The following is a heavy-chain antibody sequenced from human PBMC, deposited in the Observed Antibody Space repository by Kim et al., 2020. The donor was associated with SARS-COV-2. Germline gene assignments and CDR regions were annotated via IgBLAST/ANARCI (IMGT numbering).Heavy chain of an antibody. J-gene: IGHJ5*02. CDR3: ARVIVYSSSRGWWFDP. V-gene: IGHV4-59*13. Sequence: SETLSLTCTVSGGSISSYYWSWIRQPPGKGLEWIGYIYYSGSTNYNPSLKSRVTISVDTSKNQFSLKLSSVTAADTAVYYCARVIVYSSSRGWWFDPWGQGTLVTVSS. CDR2: IYYSGST. D-gene: IGHD6-13*01. CDR1: GGSISSYY.